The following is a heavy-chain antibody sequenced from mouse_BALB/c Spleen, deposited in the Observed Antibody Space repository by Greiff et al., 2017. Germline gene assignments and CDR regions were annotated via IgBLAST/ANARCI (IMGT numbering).Heavy chain of an antibody. V-gene: IGHV1-14*01. Sequence: EVQLQQSGPELVKPGASVKMSCKASGYTFTSYVMHWVKQKPGQGLEWIGYINPYNDGTKYNEKFKGKATLTSDKSSSTAYMELSSLTSEDSAVYYCAWGFYYYGTYAMDYWGQGTSVTVSS. D-gene: IGHD1-1*01. CDR3: AWGFYYYGTYAMDY. J-gene: IGHJ4*01. CDR2: INPYNDGT. CDR1: GYTFTSYV.